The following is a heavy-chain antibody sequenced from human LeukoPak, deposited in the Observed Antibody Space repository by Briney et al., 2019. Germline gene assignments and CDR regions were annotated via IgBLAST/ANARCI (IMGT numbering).Heavy chain of an antibody. D-gene: IGHD4-23*01. CDR2: IRYDGSNK. CDR1: GFTFSSYG. V-gene: IGHV3-30*02. J-gene: IGHJ4*02. Sequence: PGGSLRLSCAASGFTFSSYGMHWVRKAPGKGLEWVAFIRYDGSNKYYADSVKGRFTISRDNSKNTLYLQMNSLRAEDTAVYYCAKDLYGGNSGGGNWGQGTLVTVSS. CDR3: AKDLYGGNSGGGN.